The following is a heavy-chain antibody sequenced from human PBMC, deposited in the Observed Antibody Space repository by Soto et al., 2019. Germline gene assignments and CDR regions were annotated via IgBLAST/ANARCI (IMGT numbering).Heavy chain of an antibody. D-gene: IGHD7-27*01. J-gene: IGHJ4*02. CDR3: AKVAGDSHPPDY. Sequence: GGSLRLSCAASGSTFSSYGMHWVRQAPGKGLEWVAVISYDGSNKYYADSVKGRFTISRDNSKNTLYLQMNSLRAEDTAVYYCAKVAGDSHPPDYWGQGTLVTVSS. CDR2: ISYDGSNK. CDR1: GSTFSSYG. V-gene: IGHV3-30*18.